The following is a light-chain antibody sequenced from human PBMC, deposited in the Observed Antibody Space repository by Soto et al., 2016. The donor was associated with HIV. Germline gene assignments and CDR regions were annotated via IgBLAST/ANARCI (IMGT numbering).Light chain of an antibody. Sequence: DIQLTQSPSFLSASVEDRVTITCRASQGISSYLAWYQQKPGKAPKLLIYAASTLQSGVPSRFSGTGSGTEFTLTINSLQPEDFATYYCQQLTSYPLTFGGGTKVE. V-gene: IGKV1-9*01. J-gene: IGKJ4*01. CDR3: QQLTSYPLT. CDR2: AAS. CDR1: QGISSY.